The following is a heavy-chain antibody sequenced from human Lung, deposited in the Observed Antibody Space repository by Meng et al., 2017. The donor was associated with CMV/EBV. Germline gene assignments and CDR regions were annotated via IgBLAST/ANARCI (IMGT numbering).Heavy chain of an antibody. J-gene: IGHJ6*02. CDR2: VSYDGTKT. CDR1: GFTFSSFA. V-gene: IGHV3-30*04. D-gene: IGHD5-24*01. Sequence: GGSXRLXCAASGFTFSSFAIHWVRQAPGKGLDWVAVVSYDGTKTYYSDSVKGRFTLSRDNSKNTMYMEMSSLGYEDTAMYYCARARFDGGMDVWGQGTTVTVSS. CDR3: ARARFDGGMDV.